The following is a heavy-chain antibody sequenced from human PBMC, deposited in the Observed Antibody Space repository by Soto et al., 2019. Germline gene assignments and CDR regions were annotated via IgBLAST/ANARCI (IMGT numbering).Heavy chain of an antibody. V-gene: IGHV4-4*02. CDR1: SGSISSSNW. Sequence: QVQLQESGPGLVKPSGTLSLTCAVSSGSISSSNWWSWVRQPPGKGLEWIGEIYHSGSTNYNPSLKSRVTISVDKSKIQFSLKLSSVTAADTAVYYCASRVLRYFDWLSYFDYWGQGTLVTVSS. D-gene: IGHD3-9*01. CDR2: IYHSGST. J-gene: IGHJ4*02. CDR3: ASRVLRYFDWLSYFDY.